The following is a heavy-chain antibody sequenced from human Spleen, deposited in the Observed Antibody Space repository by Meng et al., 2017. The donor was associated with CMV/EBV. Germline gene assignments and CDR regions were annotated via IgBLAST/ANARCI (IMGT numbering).Heavy chain of an antibody. J-gene: IGHJ4*02. V-gene: IGHV4-34*01. CDR2: INHSGST. CDR1: CGFFSGYY. Sequence: QVPLQQQGTGLVEPSWTLSLTLAVYCGFFSGYYWSWIRQPPGKGLEWIGEINHSGSTNYNPSLKSRVTISVDTSKNQFSLKLSSVTAADTAVYYCAGKYYDFWSGYYQSYFDYWGQGTLVTVSS. CDR3: AGKYYDFWSGYYQSYFDY. D-gene: IGHD3-3*01.